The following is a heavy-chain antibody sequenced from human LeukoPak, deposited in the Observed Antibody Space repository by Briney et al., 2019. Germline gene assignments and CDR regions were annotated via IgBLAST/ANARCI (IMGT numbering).Heavy chain of an antibody. D-gene: IGHD2-2*01. CDR3: AGASPEYCTSTTCYPPLDN. J-gene: IGHJ4*02. CDR2: INHSVRT. CDR1: GGSFSGYY. V-gene: IGHV4-34*01. Sequence: SETLSLTCAVHGGSFSGYYWSWIRQPPGKGLEWIGEINHSVRTNYNPSLKSRVTISVATSKDQLSLKVSSVTAADTAVYYCAGASPEYCTSTTCYPPLDNWGQGTQVTVSS.